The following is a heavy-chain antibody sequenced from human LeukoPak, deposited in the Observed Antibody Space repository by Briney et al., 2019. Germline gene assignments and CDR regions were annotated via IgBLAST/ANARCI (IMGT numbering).Heavy chain of an antibody. CDR2: INSDGSSI. CDR1: GFTFSSHW. V-gene: IGHV3-74*01. Sequence: GGSLRLSCAASGFTFSSHWMHWVRQAPGKGLVWVSRINSDGSSISYADSVKGRFTISRDNSKNTLYLQMNSLRAEDTAVYYCARAAGWFDPWGQGTLVTVSS. J-gene: IGHJ5*02. CDR3: ARAAGWFDP.